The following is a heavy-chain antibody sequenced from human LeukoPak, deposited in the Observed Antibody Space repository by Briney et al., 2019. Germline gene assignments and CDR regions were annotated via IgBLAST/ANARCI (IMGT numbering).Heavy chain of an antibody. J-gene: IGHJ3*02. Sequence: SETLSLTCTVSGGSISSYYWSWIRQPPGKGLEWIGYIYYNGNTNYNPSLKSRLTISVDTSKNQFSLKLSSVTAADSAVYYCARHYGSGKPDAFDIWGQGTMVIVSS. V-gene: IGHV4-59*08. CDR1: GGSISSYY. CDR3: ARHYGSGKPDAFDI. D-gene: IGHD3-10*01. CDR2: IYYNGNT.